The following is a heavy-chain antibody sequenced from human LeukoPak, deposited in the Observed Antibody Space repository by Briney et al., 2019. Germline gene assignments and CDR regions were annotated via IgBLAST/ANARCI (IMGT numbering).Heavy chain of an antibody. D-gene: IGHD5-24*01. V-gene: IGHV4-59*01. J-gene: IGHJ4*02. CDR3: ARGLDDYDYYFDY. Sequence: PSETLSLTCAVYGGSFSGYYWSWIRQPPGKGLEWIGYIYYSGSTNYNPSLKSRVTISVDTSKNQFSLKLSSVTAADTAVYYCARGLDDYDYYFDYWGQGTLVTVSS. CDR2: IYYSGST. CDR1: GGSFSGYY.